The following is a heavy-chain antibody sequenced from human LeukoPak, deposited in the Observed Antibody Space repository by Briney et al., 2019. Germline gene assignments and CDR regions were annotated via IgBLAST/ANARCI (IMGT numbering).Heavy chain of an antibody. V-gene: IGHV4-30-2*01. CDR1: GGSISSGGYS. CDR3: ARSKDGSGFAAY. D-gene: IGHD3-22*01. CDR2: IYHSGST. Sequence: SETLSLTCAVSGGSISSGGYSWSWIRQPPGKGLEWIGYIYHSGSTYYNPSLKSRVTISVDRSKNQFSLKLSSVTAADTAMYYCARSKDGSGFAAYWGQGTQVTVSS. J-gene: IGHJ4*02.